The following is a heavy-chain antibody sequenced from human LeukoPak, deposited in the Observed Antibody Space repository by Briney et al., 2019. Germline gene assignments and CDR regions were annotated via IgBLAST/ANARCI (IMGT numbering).Heavy chain of an antibody. Sequence: SETLSLTCTVSGGSLSSYYWSWIRQPPGKGLEWIGYIYYSGSTNYNPSLKSRVTISVDTSKNQCSLKLSSVTTADTAVYYCTRSTNLEAFDIWGQGTMVTVSS. V-gene: IGHV4-59*01. D-gene: IGHD2-8*01. CDR3: TRSTNLEAFDI. CDR2: IYYSGST. CDR1: GGSLSSYY. J-gene: IGHJ3*02.